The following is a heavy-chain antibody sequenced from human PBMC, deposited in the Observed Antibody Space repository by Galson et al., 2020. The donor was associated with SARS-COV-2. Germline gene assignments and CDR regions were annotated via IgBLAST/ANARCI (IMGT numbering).Heavy chain of an antibody. D-gene: IGHD2-8*02. J-gene: IGHJ4*02. CDR3: ARDRLGYCTGGVCYRSDY. Sequence: ASVKVSCKASGYTFSSYGVSWARQAPGQGLEWMGWISAQTGNTNYAQNIHGRVTLTTDKSTSTAYMELRSLRSDDTAVYYCARDRLGYCTGGVCYRSDYWGQGTLVTLSS. CDR2: ISAQTGNT. V-gene: IGHV1-18*01. CDR1: GYTFSSYG.